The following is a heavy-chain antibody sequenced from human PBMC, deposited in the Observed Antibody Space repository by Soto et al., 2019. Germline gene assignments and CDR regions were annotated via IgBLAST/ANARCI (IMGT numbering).Heavy chain of an antibody. Sequence: PGGSLRLSCAASGFTFSSYGKPWVRQAPGKGLEWVAVIWYDGSNKYYADSVKGRFTISRDNSKNTLYLQMNSLRAEDTAVYYCAREAAAGMGEYFQHWGQGTLVTVSS. CDR1: GFTFSSYG. V-gene: IGHV3-33*01. CDR2: IWYDGSNK. D-gene: IGHD6-13*01. CDR3: AREAAAGMGEYFQH. J-gene: IGHJ1*01.